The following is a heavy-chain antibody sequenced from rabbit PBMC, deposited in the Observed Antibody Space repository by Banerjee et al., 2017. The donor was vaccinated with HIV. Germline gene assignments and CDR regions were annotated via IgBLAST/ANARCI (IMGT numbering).Heavy chain of an antibody. CDR1: GFSFSSNYW. V-gene: IGHV1S45*01. CDR3: ARDLTGVTGWNFGL. J-gene: IGHJ4*01. Sequence: QEQLEESGGDLVKPEGSLTLTCTASGFSFSSNYWICWVRQAPGKGLEWIGCINSGSSGSTYYASWAKGRFTITRSTSLNTVTLQMTSLTAADTATYFCARDLTGVTGWNFGLWGPGTLVTVS. CDR2: INSGSSGST. D-gene: IGHD7-1*01.